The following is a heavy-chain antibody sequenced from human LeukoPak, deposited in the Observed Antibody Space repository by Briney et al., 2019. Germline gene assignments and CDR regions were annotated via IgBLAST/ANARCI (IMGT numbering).Heavy chain of an antibody. CDR1: GGSFSGYY. Sequence: SETLSLTCAVYGGSFSGYYWSWIRQPPGKGLEWIGYIYYSGSTNYNPSLKSRVTISVDTSKNQFSLKLSSVTAADTAVYYCARVDFWSGYYGGMDVWGQGTTVTVSS. CDR3: ARVDFWSGYYGGMDV. CDR2: IYYSGST. D-gene: IGHD3-3*01. J-gene: IGHJ6*02. V-gene: IGHV4-59*01.